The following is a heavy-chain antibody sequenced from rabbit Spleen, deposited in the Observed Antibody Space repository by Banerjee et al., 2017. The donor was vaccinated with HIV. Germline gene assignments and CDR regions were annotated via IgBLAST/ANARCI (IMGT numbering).Heavy chain of an antibody. CDR1: GLSFSSRYW. CDR3: ARGSATMTMVITGFYFDL. J-gene: IGHJ4*01. CDR2: IFTGSSGST. Sequence: QSLEESGGDLVKPGASLTLTCTASGLSFSSRYWISWVRQAPGKGLEWIADIFTGSSGSTYYASWAKGRFTISKTSSTTVTLQMTSLTAADTATYFCARGSATMTMVITGFYFDLWGPGTLVTVS. D-gene: IGHD2-1*01. V-gene: IGHV1S40*01.